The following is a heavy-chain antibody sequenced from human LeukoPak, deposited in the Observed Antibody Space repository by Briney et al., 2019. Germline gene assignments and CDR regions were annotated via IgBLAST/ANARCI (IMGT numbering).Heavy chain of an antibody. CDR3: ASGLGYCSSTSCYKYYYYGMDV. CDR2: ISAYNGNT. V-gene: IGHV1-18*01. Sequence: ASVKVSCKASGYTFTSYGISWVRQAPGQVLEWMGWISAYNGNTNYAQKLQGRVTMTTDTSTSTAYMELRSLRSDDTAVYYCASGLGYCSSTSCYKYYYYGMDVWGQGTTVTVSS. J-gene: IGHJ6*02. CDR1: GYTFTSYG. D-gene: IGHD2-2*02.